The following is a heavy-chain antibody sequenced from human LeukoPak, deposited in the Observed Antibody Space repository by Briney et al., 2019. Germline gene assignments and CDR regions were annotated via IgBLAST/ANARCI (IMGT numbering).Heavy chain of an antibody. CDR1: GFTFSSYG. V-gene: IGHV3-30*02. CDR2: IRYDGSNK. Sequence: PGGSLRLSCAASGFTFSSYGMHWVRQAPGNGLEWVAFIRYDGSNKYYADSVKGRFTISRDNSKNTLYLQMNSLRAEDTAVYYCAKDRSRIAAAGTPFDYWGQGTLVTVSS. CDR3: AKDRSRIAAAGTPFDY. D-gene: IGHD6-13*01. J-gene: IGHJ4*02.